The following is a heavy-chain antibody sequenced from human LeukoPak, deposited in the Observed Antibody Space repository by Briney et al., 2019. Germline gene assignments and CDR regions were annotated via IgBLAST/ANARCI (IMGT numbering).Heavy chain of an antibody. Sequence: GGSLRLSCAASGFTFSDYYMSWTRQAPGKGLEWVSYISSSGSTIYYADSVKGRFTISRDNAKNSLYLQMNSLRAEDTAVYYCARARYNWNYALFDYWGQGTLVAVSS. CDR2: ISSSGSTI. J-gene: IGHJ4*02. D-gene: IGHD1-7*01. V-gene: IGHV3-11*01. CDR1: GFTFSDYY. CDR3: ARARYNWNYALFDY.